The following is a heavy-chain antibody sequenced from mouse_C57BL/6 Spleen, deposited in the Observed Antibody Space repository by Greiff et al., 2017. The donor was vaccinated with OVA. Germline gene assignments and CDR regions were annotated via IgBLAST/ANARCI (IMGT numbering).Heavy chain of an antibody. CDR1: GYSITSGYY. CDR3: AREVYYSNLDY. Sequence: EVKLEESGPGLVKPSQSLSLTCSVTGYSITSGYYWNWIRQFPGNKLEWMGYISYDGSNNYNPSLKNRISITRDTSKNHVFLKLKSVTTEDTATYYCAREVYYSNLDYWGQGTTLTVSS. J-gene: IGHJ2*01. CDR2: ISYDGSN. D-gene: IGHD2-5*01. V-gene: IGHV3-6*01.